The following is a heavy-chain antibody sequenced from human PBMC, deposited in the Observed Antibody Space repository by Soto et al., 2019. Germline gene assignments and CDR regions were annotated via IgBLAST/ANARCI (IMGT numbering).Heavy chain of an antibody. CDR2: LSDSVGTT. CDR1: GFSFGSYT. CDR3: AKHLIGGRLQSPFDL. J-gene: IGHJ4*02. D-gene: IGHD3-3*02. Sequence: PGGSLRLSCAVSGFSFGSYTVNWVRHAPGTGLEWVSGLSDSVGTTHYAYSVKGRFTISRDKSKNTLYLQMNNLRAEDTAVYYCAKHLIGGRLQSPFDLWGQGTQVTVSS. V-gene: IGHV3-23*01.